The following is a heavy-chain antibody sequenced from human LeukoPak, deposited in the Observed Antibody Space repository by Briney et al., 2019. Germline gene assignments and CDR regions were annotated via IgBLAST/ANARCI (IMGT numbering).Heavy chain of an antibody. J-gene: IGHJ4*02. V-gene: IGHV4-39*02. Sequence: SETLSLTCTVSGGSISSSSYYWGWVRQPPGKGLEWIGSIYYSGNTYYNPSLKSRVTISVDTSKNQFSLKLSSVTAADTAVYYCARDRRCSSTSCLYYFDYWGQGTLVTVSS. CDR3: ARDRRCSSTSCLYYFDY. D-gene: IGHD2-2*01. CDR2: IYYSGNT. CDR1: GGSISSSSYY.